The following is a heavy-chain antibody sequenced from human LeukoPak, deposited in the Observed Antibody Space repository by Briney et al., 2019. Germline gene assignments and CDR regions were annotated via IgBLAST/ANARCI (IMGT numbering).Heavy chain of an antibody. Sequence: SVKVSCKASGGTFSSYAISWVQQAPGQGLEWMGGIIPIFGTANYAQKFQGRVTITADESTSTAYMELSSLRSEDTAVYYCAGVGYSSSFPGLGDYYYYYGMDVWGKGTTVTVSS. CDR3: AGVGYSSSFPGLGDYYYYYGMDV. D-gene: IGHD6-19*01. CDR1: GGTFSSYA. J-gene: IGHJ6*04. CDR2: IIPIFGTA. V-gene: IGHV1-69*13.